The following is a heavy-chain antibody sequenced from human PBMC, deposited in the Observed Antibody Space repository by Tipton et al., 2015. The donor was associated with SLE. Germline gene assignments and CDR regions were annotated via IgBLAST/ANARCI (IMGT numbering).Heavy chain of an antibody. CDR1: GGSISSHY. D-gene: IGHD3-22*01. CDR2: IYTSGST. CDR3: AREGDYYGSSGDYYYYGMDV. V-gene: IGHV4-4*07. J-gene: IGHJ6*02. Sequence: TLSLTCTVSGGSISSHYWSWIRQPAGKGLEWIGRIYTSGSTNYNPSLKSRVTMSVDTSKNQFSLKLSSVTAADTAVYYCAREGDYYGSSGDYYYYGMDVWGQGTTVTVSS.